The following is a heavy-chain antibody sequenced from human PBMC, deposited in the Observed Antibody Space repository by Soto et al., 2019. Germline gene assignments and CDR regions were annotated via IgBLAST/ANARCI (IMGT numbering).Heavy chain of an antibody. D-gene: IGHD3-22*01. CDR2: ISIGSSTI. CDR3: ARDQLYYNDISGRPLNAFDV. Sequence: GGSLRLSCAASGFTFSSYSMNWVRQAPGKGLEWVSYISIGSSTIFYADSVKGRFTISRDNAKNSLYLQMNSLRAEDTAVYYCARDQLYYNDISGRPLNAFDVWGQGTMVTVSS. J-gene: IGHJ3*01. V-gene: IGHV3-48*01. CDR1: GFTFSSYS.